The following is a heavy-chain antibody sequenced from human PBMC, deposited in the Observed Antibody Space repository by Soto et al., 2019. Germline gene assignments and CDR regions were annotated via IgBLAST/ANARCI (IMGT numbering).Heavy chain of an antibody. CDR1: GGSICSSSYY. Sequence: QLQLQESGPGLVKPSETLSLTCTVSGGSICSSSYYWGWIRPPPGQGLEWIGTIYHSGSTYYKPSLKSRVTISGDTSKNQFSLKLNSVTAADTAIYYCAREMGGSIDYWGQGTLVTVSS. D-gene: IGHD1-26*01. J-gene: IGHJ4*02. CDR3: AREMGGSIDY. CDR2: IYHSGST. V-gene: IGHV4-39*01.